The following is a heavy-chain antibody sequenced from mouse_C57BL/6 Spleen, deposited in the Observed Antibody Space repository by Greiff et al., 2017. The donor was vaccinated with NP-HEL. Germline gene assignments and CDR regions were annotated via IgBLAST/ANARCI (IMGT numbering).Heavy chain of an antibody. Sequence: EVKLMESGAELVKPGASVKLSCTASGFNIKDYYMHWVKQRTEQGLEWIGRIDPEDGETKYAPKFQGKATITADTSSNTAYLQLSSLTSEDTAVYYCASYYGSPYYYAMDYWGQGTSVTVSS. J-gene: IGHJ4*01. D-gene: IGHD1-1*01. CDR3: ASYYGSPYYYAMDY. CDR1: GFNIKDYY. V-gene: IGHV14-2*01. CDR2: IDPEDGET.